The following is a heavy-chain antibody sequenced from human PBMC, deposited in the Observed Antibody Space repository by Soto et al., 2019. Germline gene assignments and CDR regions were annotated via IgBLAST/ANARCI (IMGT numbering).Heavy chain of an antibody. D-gene: IGHD2-21*01. CDR3: ERLAAGADAHSDFDR. V-gene: IGHV4-39*01. Sequence: SETLSLTCAVSGGSIISSDYFWAWIRQPPGKGLECIGSLYYSGNTHYNPSLQSRVAISVDTSKNQFSLRLASVTAADTAVYYCERLAAGADAHSDFDRWGQGVLVTVSS. CDR2: LYYSGNT. J-gene: IGHJ4*02. CDR1: GGSIISSDYF.